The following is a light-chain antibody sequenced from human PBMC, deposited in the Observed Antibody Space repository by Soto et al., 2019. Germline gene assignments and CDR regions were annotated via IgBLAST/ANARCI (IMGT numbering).Light chain of an antibody. Sequence: DSQMTQSPSTLSASVGDRITITCRASPGISTWLAWYQQKPGKAPKLLIYKASTLGSGVPSRFSGSGSGTEFTLTISSLQPDDFATYYCQQYNSYSLTFGGGTKVDIK. CDR3: QQYNSYSLT. V-gene: IGKV1-5*03. CDR1: PGISTW. CDR2: KAS. J-gene: IGKJ4*01.